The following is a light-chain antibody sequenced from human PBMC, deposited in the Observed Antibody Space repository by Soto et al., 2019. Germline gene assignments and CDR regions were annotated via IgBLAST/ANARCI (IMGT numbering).Light chain of an antibody. J-gene: IGLJ1*01. Sequence: QSALTQPASVSGSPGQSITISCTGTSSDVGGYNYVSWYQQHPGKAPKLMIYEVSNRPSGVSNRFSASKSGNTASLTISALQAEDEALYYCCSYSSSSTFYVFGTGTKLTVL. CDR2: EVS. V-gene: IGLV2-14*01. CDR1: SSDVGGYNY. CDR3: CSYSSSSTFYV.